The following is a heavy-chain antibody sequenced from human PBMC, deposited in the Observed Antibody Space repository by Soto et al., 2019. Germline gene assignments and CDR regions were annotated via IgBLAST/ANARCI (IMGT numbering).Heavy chain of an antibody. D-gene: IGHD6-13*01. V-gene: IGHV4-39*01. J-gene: IGHJ4*02. Sequence: PSETLSLTCTVSGGSIASKRLHRVWVCQPPGKGLEWIGSFYYSGSTYYNPSLKSRVTISVDTSKNQFSLEVTSVTAADTAVYYCARVSSSWRLVSYFDYWGQGTLVTVS. CDR2: FYYSGST. CDR3: ARVSSSWRLVSYFDY. CDR1: GGSIASKRLH.